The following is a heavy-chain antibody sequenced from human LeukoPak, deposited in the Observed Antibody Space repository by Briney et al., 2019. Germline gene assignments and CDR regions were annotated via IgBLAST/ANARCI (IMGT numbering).Heavy chain of an antibody. CDR3: ARSTFGPYYFDY. CDR1: GGTFSSYA. Sequence: SVKVSXKASGGTFSSYAISWVRQAPGQGLEWMGGIIPIFGTANYAQKFQGRVTITTDESTSTAYMELSSLRSEDTAVYYCARSTFGPYYFDYWGQGTLVTVSS. D-gene: IGHD3-10*01. V-gene: IGHV1-69*05. J-gene: IGHJ4*02. CDR2: IIPIFGTA.